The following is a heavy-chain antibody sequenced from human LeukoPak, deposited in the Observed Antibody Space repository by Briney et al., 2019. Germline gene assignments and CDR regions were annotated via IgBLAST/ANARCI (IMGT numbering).Heavy chain of an antibody. CDR2: IISGSGSM. Sequence: GALRLSCAASEFSAASNYMNWVRQAPGKGLESGSSIISGSGSMFYIDSVRGRFTISRDNARNSLYLPMNSLRVEDTAGYYCLRGDRRDFWGQGTLVTVSS. V-gene: IGHV3-21*01. CDR1: EFSAASNY. CDR3: LRGDRRDF. J-gene: IGHJ4*02.